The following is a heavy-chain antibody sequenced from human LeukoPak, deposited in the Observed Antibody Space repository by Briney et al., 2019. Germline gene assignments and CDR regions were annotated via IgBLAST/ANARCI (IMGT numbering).Heavy chain of an antibody. CDR2: IYSGGST. Sequence: GGSLRLSCAASGFTVSSNFMSWVRQAPGKGLEWVSVIYSGGSTHYADSVKGRFTISRDNSKNTLYLQMNSLRVEDTAVYYCALGLVTDYWGQGTLVTVSS. J-gene: IGHJ4*02. D-gene: IGHD3-9*01. CDR1: GFTVSSNF. CDR3: ALGLVTDY. V-gene: IGHV3-66*01.